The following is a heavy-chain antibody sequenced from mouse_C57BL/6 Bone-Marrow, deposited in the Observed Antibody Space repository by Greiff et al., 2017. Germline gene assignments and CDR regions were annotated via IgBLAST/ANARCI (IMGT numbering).Heavy chain of an antibody. CDR2: ISSGGSYT. CDR1: GFSFSSYG. V-gene: IGHV5-6*02. J-gene: IGHJ1*03. CDR3: ARRYYYGSSFGYFDV. Sequence: EVMLVESGGDLVKPGGSLKLSCEASGFSFSSYGMSWVRQTPDKRLEWVATISSGGSYTYYPDNVKGRFTISRDNAKNTLYLQMSSLKSEDTAMYYGARRYYYGSSFGYFDVWGTGTAVTVSS. D-gene: IGHD1-1*01.